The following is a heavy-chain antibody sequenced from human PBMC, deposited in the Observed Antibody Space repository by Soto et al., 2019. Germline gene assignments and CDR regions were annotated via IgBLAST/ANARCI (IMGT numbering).Heavy chain of an antibody. V-gene: IGHV4-31*03. CDR3: ARDESSYDAFDI. D-gene: IGHD3-22*01. CDR2: IYYSGST. J-gene: IGHJ3*02. Sequence: QVQLQESGPGLVKPSQTLSLTCTVSGGSISSSGYYWSWIRQHPGKGLEWIGYIYYSGSTYYNPSLKSRVTRSVDTSKHQFSLKLSSVTAADTAVYSCARDESSYDAFDIWGQGTMVTVSS. CDR1: GGSISSSGYY.